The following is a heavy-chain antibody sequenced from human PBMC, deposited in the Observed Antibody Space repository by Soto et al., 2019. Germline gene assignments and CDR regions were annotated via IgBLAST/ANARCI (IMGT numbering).Heavy chain of an antibody. V-gene: IGHV3-30*18. J-gene: IGHJ4*02. D-gene: IGHD3-10*01. CDR1: GFTFSSYG. CDR3: AKDRMGAGVRGYFDY. CDR2: ISYDGSNK. Sequence: QVQLVESGGGVVQPGKSLRLSCAGSGFTFSSYGMDWVRQAPGKGLEWVAVISYDGSNKYYADSVKGRFTISRDNSKKTLYLQMSSLRADDTVVYYCAKDRMGAGVRGYFDYWGQGTLVTVSS.